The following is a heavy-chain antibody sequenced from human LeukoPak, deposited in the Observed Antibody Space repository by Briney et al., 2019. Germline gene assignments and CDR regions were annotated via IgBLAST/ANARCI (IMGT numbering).Heavy chain of an antibody. CDR2: IIPILGIA. J-gene: IGHJ4*02. CDR1: GYTFTGYY. CDR3: ARAGATTGASDY. V-gene: IGHV1-69*04. Sequence: GASVKVSCKASGYTFTGYYMHWVRQAPGQGLEWMGRIIPILGIANYAQKFQGRVTITADKSTSTAYMELSSLRSEDTAVYYCARAGATTGASDYWGQGTLVTVSS. D-gene: IGHD1-26*01.